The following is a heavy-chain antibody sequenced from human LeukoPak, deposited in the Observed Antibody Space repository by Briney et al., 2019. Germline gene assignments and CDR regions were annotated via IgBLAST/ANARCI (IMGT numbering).Heavy chain of an antibody. J-gene: IGHJ4*02. CDR3: ARGASRSFDY. V-gene: IGHV1-8*03. CDR2: MNPNSGNT. CDR1: GGTFSSSA. Sequence: ASVKVSCKASGGTFSSSAINWVRQAPGQGLEWMGWMNPNSGNTDLVQKFQGRVTFTRDTTMRTAYMELSSLRSDDTAVYFCARGASRSFDYWGQGTLVTVSS.